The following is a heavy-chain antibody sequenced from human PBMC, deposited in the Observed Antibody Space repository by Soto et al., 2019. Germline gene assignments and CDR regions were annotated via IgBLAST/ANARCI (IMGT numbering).Heavy chain of an antibody. CDR3: AREMVYAFSILPAMDV. CDR1: GFTVSSNY. CDR2: IYSGGST. Sequence: EVQLVESGGGLVQPGGSLRLSCAASGFTVSSNYMSWVRQAPGKGLEWVSVIYSGGSTYYADSVKGRFTISRHNSKNTLYLQMNSLRAEDTAVYYCAREMVYAFSILPAMDVWGKGTTVTVSS. D-gene: IGHD2-8*01. V-gene: IGHV3-53*04. J-gene: IGHJ6*04.